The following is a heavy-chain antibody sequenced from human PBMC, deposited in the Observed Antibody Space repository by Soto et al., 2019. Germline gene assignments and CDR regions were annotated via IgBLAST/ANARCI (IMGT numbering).Heavy chain of an antibody. CDR3: ARAAGLGAIAVDS. Sequence: SETLSLTCTVSSGSINNYYWSWIRQPPGRGLELIGYMFYSGSTNFNPSLKSRVTISVDTSKNQFSLKLSSVTAADTAVYYCARAAGLGAIAVDSWGQGPLVTVS. V-gene: IGHV4-59*12. CDR2: MFYSGST. CDR1: SGSINNYY. D-gene: IGHD1-26*01. J-gene: IGHJ4*02.